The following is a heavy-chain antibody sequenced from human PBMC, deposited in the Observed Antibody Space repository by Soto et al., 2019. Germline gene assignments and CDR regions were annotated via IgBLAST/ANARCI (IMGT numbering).Heavy chain of an antibody. CDR3: ARDFFSVSDYYDSSGYFPSDY. D-gene: IGHD3-22*01. V-gene: IGHV1-3*01. J-gene: IGHJ4*02. Sequence: ASVKVSCKASGYTFTSYAMHWVRQAPGQRLEWMGWINAGNGNTKYSQKFQGRVTITRDTSASTAYMELSSLRSEDTAVYYCARDFFSVSDYYDSSGYFPSDYWGQGTRVTVSS. CDR2: INAGNGNT. CDR1: GYTFTSYA.